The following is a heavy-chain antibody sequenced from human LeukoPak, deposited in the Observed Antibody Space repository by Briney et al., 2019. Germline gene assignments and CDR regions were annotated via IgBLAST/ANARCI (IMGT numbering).Heavy chain of an antibody. Sequence: ASVKVSCKASGYTFTSYGISWVRQAPGQGLEWMGWISAYNGETNYAQKFQGRVILTTDTSTTTVYMELSRLRSDDTAVYYCARGPLEIVVVVAAADYWGQGTLVTVSS. D-gene: IGHD2-15*01. CDR1: GYTFTSYG. J-gene: IGHJ4*02. CDR3: ARGPLEIVVVVAAADY. CDR2: ISAYNGET. V-gene: IGHV1-18*01.